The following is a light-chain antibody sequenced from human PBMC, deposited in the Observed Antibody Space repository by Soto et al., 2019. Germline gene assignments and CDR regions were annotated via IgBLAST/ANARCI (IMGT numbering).Light chain of an antibody. CDR1: QSVSRN. J-gene: IGKJ2*01. CDR3: QQRANWPPLYA. Sequence: ETVLTQSPATLSVSPGERVTLFCRASQSVSRNLAWHQQKPGQAPRLLIYGASTRATGVPARFSGGGSGTDFTLTISSLQSEDSAVYYCQQRANWPPLYAFGQGTKLEIK. CDR2: GAS. V-gene: IGKV3-15*01.